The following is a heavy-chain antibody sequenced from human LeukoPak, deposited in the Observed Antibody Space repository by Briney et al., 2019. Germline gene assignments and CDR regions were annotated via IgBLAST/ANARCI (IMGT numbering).Heavy chain of an antibody. D-gene: IGHD2-2*01. CDR2: INPNSGGT. CDR3: AREKVRQSGMDV. CDR1: GYTFTGYY. Sequence: ASVKVSCKASGYTFTGYYMHWVRQAPGQGLEWMGRINPNSGGTNYAQKFQGRVTMTRDTSISTAYMELTRLRSDDTAVYYCAREKVRQSGMDVWGQGTTVTVSS. J-gene: IGHJ6*02. V-gene: IGHV1-2*06.